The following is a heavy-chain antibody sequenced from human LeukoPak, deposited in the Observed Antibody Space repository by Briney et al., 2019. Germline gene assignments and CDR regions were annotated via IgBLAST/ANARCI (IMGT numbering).Heavy chain of an antibody. V-gene: IGHV3-11*01. J-gene: IGHJ4*02. CDR1: GFTFSDYY. Sequence: GGSLRLSCAASGFTFSDYYMSWIRQAPGKGLEWVSYISSSGSTIYYADSVKGRFTISRDNAKNSLYLQMNSLRAEDTAVYYCARDSGYDILTGYSPYFDYWGQGTLVTVSS. CDR2: ISSSGSTI. CDR3: ARDSGYDILTGYSPYFDY. D-gene: IGHD3-9*01.